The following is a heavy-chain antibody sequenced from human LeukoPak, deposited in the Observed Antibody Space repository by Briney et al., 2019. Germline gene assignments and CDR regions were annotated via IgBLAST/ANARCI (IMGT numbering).Heavy chain of an antibody. CDR2: IWYDGSNK. Sequence: GGSLRLSCAASGFTFSSYGMHWVRQAPGKGLEWVAVIWYDGSNKYYADSVKGRFTISRDNSKSTLYLQMNSLRAEDTAVYYCARDRDYTKKFDYWGQGTLVTVSS. CDR1: GFTFSSYG. D-gene: IGHD4-11*01. CDR3: ARDRDYTKKFDY. J-gene: IGHJ4*02. V-gene: IGHV3-33*01.